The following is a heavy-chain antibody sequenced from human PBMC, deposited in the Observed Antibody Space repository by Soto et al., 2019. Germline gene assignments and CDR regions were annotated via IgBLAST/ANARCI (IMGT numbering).Heavy chain of an antibody. J-gene: IGHJ1*01. CDR2: INWNSGSI. D-gene: IGHD6-13*01. CDR1: GFTFDDYA. CDR3: VKDESINWYSGHFRH. V-gene: IGHV3-9*01. Sequence: LRLSCAASGFTFDDYAMHWVRQVPGKGLEWVSGINWNSGSIGYGDSVKGRFAISRDNAKNSLHLQMNSLSAEDTAFYYCVKDESINWYSGHFRHWGQGTLVTVSS.